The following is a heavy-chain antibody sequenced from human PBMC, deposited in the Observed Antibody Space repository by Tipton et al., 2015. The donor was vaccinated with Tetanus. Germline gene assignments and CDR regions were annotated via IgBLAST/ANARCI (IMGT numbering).Heavy chain of an antibody. D-gene: IGHD6-13*01. V-gene: IGHV4-31*03. CDR3: ARGWGSSWYYFDY. Sequence: TLSLTCTVAGDSISSGGYYWNWVRQNPGKGLEWLGYIFSGGTTFYSPSLNGRVSMSLDTSKNLFALRLASVTAADTAVYYCARGWGSSWYYFDYWGQGILVTVSS. CDR2: IFSGGTT. J-gene: IGHJ4*02. CDR1: GDSISSGGYY.